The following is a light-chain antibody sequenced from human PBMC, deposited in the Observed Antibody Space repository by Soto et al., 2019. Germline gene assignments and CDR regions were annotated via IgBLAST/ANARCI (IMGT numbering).Light chain of an antibody. J-gene: IGKJ1*01. Sequence: IQMTQSPSSLSASVGDRVTITCRASQTVTNYLNWYQQRPGKAPNLLIYAASSLQSGVPSRFSGSGSGTDSTLTISSLQPEDFATYYCQQTSNAPWTFGQGTKVDIK. CDR2: AAS. V-gene: IGKV1-39*01. CDR1: QTVTNY. CDR3: QQTSNAPWT.